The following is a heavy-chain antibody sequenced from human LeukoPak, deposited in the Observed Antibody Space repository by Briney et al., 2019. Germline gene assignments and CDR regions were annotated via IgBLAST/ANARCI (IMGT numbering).Heavy chain of an antibody. CDR3: ARDWNYYGSGSYYNLYFDY. Sequence: PGRSLLLSCAASGFTFSSYAMHWVRQAPGKGLEWVAVISYDGSNKYYADSVKGRFTISRDNSKNTLYLQMNSLRAEDTAVYYCARDWNYYGSGSYYNLYFDYWGQGTLVTVSS. V-gene: IGHV3-30*04. D-gene: IGHD3-10*01. CDR2: ISYDGSNK. J-gene: IGHJ4*02. CDR1: GFTFSSYA.